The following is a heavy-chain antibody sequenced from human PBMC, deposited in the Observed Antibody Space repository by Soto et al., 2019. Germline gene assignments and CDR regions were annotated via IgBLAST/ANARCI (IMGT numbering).Heavy chain of an antibody. Sequence: PGESLKISWKASEYTFSSYWIAWVRQMPGKGLGCMGLIYPGDSHTKYSPSFQDQVTISADKSISTPHLPWISLKVSATAMYYCATFDPSTSFSGFDCWGQGTPVTVSS. CDR3: ATFDPSTSFSGFDC. V-gene: IGHV5-51*01. J-gene: IGHJ4*02. CDR2: IYPGDSHT. D-gene: IGHD2-2*01. CDR1: EYTFSSYW.